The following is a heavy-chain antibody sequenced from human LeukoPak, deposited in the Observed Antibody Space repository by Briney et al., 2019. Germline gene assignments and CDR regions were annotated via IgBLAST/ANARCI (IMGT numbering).Heavy chain of an antibody. CDR2: MNPNSGNT. CDR3: ARGRRYSSSWYEDFDL. CDR1: GYTFTSYD. V-gene: IGHV1-8*01. J-gene: IGHJ2*01. D-gene: IGHD6-13*01. Sequence: GASVKVSCKASGYTFTSYDINWVRQATGQGLEWMGWMNPNSGNTGYAQKLQGRVTMTTNTSISTAYMELNSLKSEDTAVYYCARGRRYSSSWYEDFDLWGRGTLVTVSS.